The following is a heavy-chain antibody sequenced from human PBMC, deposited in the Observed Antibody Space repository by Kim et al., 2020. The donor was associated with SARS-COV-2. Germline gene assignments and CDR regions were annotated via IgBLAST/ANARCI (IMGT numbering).Heavy chain of an antibody. CDR1: GFTFSSYA. CDR3: ARDLIKLEWFREGNWFDP. J-gene: IGHJ5*02. Sequence: GGSLRLSCAASGFTFSSYAMHWVRQAPGKGLEWVAVISYDGSNKYYADSVKGRFTISRDNSKNTLYLQMNSLRAEDTAVYYCARDLIKLEWFREGNWFDP. V-gene: IGHV3-30-3*01. CDR2: ISYDGSNK. D-gene: IGHD3-3*01.